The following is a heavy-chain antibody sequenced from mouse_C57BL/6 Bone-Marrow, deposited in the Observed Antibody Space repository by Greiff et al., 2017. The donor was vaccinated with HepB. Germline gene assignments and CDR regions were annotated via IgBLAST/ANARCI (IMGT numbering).Heavy chain of an antibody. CDR3: AREGFGGYYRFAY. D-gene: IGHD2-3*01. CDR1: GYTFTSYW. V-gene: IGHV1-69*01. J-gene: IGHJ3*01. Sequence: QVQLQQPGAELVMPGASVKLSCKASGYTFTSYWMHWVKQRPGQGLEWIGEIDPSDSYTNYNQKFKGKSTLTVDKSSSTAYMQLSSLTSEDSAVDYCAREGFGGYYRFAYWGQGTLVTVSA. CDR2: IDPSDSYT.